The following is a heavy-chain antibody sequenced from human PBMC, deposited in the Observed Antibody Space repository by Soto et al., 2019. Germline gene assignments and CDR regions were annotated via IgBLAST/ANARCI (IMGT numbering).Heavy chain of an antibody. CDR2: IYYSGGT. CDR3: ARGAYGGNSNYYYYYGMDV. Sequence: PSETLSLTCTVSGGSISSGGYYWSWIRQHPGKGLEWIGYIYYSGGTYYNPSLKSRVTISVDTSKNRFSLKLSSVTAADTAVYYCARGAYGGNSNYYYYYGMDVWGQGTTVTVSS. CDR1: GGSISSGGYY. D-gene: IGHD4-17*01. J-gene: IGHJ6*02. V-gene: IGHV4-31*03.